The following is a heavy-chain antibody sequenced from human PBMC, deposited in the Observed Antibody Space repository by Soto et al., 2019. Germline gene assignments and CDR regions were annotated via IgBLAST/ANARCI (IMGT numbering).Heavy chain of an antibody. CDR1: GFTFSSYG. CDR2: IWYDGSNK. CDR3: ARNYDILTGYPGYYYYGMDV. Sequence: GGSLRLSCAASGFTFSSYGMHWVRQAPGKGLEWVAVIWYDGSNKYYADSVKGRFTISRDNSKNTLYLQMNSLRAEDMAVYYCARNYDILTGYPGYYYYGMDVWGQGTTVTVSS. D-gene: IGHD3-9*01. J-gene: IGHJ6*02. V-gene: IGHV3-33*01.